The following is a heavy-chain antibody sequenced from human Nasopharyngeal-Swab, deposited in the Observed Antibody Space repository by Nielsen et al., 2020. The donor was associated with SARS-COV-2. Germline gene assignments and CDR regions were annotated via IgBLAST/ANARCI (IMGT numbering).Heavy chain of an antibody. CDR1: GFTFDDYA. J-gene: IGHJ6*02. Sequence: GGSLRLSCAASGFTFDDYAMHWVRQAPGKGLEWVSGISWNSGSIGYADSVKGRFTISRDNAKNSLYLQMNSLKTEDTAVYYCTRGGLYGMDVWGQGTTVTVSS. CDR3: TRGGLYGMDV. V-gene: IGHV3-9*01. CDR2: ISWNSGSI. D-gene: IGHD3-16*01.